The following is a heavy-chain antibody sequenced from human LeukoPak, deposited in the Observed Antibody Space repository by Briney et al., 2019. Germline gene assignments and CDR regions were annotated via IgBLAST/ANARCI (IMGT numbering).Heavy chain of an antibody. V-gene: IGHV1-69*13. D-gene: IGHD5-24*01. CDR3: ARVGGRWLQLAYFDY. Sequence: SVTVSFKASGGTFSIYAISWVRQAPGQGLEWMGGIIPIFGTANYAQKFQGRVTITADESTSTAYMELSSLRSEDTAVYYCARVGGRWLQLAYFDYWGQGTLVTVSS. CDR2: IIPIFGTA. J-gene: IGHJ4*02. CDR1: GGTFSIYA.